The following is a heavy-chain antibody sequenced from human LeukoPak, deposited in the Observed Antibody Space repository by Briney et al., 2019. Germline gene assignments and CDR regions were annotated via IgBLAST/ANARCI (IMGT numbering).Heavy chain of an antibody. CDR1: GGSISSYY. J-gene: IGHJ4*02. CDR2: IYYSGST. D-gene: IGHD5-12*01. V-gene: IGHV4-59*12. Sequence: SETLSLTCTVSGGSISSYYWSWIRQPPGKGLEWIGYIYYSGSTNYNPSLKSRVTISVDTSKNQFSLKLTSVTAADTAVYYCAKNSGGYDFDYWGQGTLVTVSS. CDR3: AKNSGGYDFDY.